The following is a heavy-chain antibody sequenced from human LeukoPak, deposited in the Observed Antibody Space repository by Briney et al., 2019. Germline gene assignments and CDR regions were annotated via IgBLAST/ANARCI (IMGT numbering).Heavy chain of an antibody. CDR3: AAGSGSYSY. V-gene: IGHV4-59*08. J-gene: IGHJ4*02. D-gene: IGHD3-10*01. CDR2: IYYSGST. CDR1: GGSISSYY. Sequence: PSETLSLTCTVSGGSISSYYWSWIRQPPGKGLEWIGYIYYSGSTNYNPSLKSRVTISVDTSKNQFSLKLSSVTAADTAVYYCAAGSGSYSYWGQGTLVTVSS.